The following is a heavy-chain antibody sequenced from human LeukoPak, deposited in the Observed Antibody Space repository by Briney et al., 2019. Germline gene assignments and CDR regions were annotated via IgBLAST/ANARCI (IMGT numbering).Heavy chain of an antibody. CDR2: IYHSGST. D-gene: IGHD2-21*01. CDR1: GYSISSGYY. V-gene: IGHV4-38-2*02. CDR3: AREGNSPLDAFDI. Sequence: SETLSLTCTVSGYSISSGYYWGWIRQPPGKGLEWIGSIYHSGSTYYNPSLKSRVTISVDTSKNPFSLKLSSVTAADTAVYYCAREGNSPLDAFDIWGQGTMVTVSS. J-gene: IGHJ3*02.